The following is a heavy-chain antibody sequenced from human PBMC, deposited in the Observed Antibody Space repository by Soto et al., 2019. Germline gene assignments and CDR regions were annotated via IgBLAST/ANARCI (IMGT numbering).Heavy chain of an antibody. V-gene: IGHV3-23*01. CDR3: ARDQSWRDLVWWFEP. CDR2: ISGGGGTT. J-gene: IGHJ5*02. D-gene: IGHD3-16*01. CDR1: GFTFSNAC. Sequence: GGSLRLSCAASGFTFSNACMNWVRQAPGKGLEWVSGISGGGGTTYYADSVKGRFTISRDDSKSTVYLQMKSLRAEDTAVYYCARDQSWRDLVWWFEPWGQGTLVSVSS.